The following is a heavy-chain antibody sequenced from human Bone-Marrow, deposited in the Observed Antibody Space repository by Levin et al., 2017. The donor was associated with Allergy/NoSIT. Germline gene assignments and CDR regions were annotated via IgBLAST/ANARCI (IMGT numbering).Heavy chain of an antibody. D-gene: IGHD2/OR15-2a*01. Sequence: AGGSLRLSCKASGYALTDLYIHWVRQAPGKGLEWMGGFDLEDGKPVYAQKFQGRVTMTEDTSTDTAYMELSSLISDDTAVYYCATFYGPGISFDYWGQGTLVTVSS. J-gene: IGHJ4*02. CDR1: GYALTDLY. V-gene: IGHV1-24*01. CDR3: ATFYGPGISFDY. CDR2: FDLEDGKP.